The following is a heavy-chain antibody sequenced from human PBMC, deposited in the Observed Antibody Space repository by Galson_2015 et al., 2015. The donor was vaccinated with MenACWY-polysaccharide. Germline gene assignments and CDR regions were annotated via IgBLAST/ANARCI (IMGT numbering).Heavy chain of an antibody. CDR3: ARVDFWSGYYYYYYYYMDV. D-gene: IGHD3-3*01. Sequence: TLSLTCTVSGGSVSSGSYYWSWIRQPPGKGLEWIGYIYYSGSTNYNPSLKSRVTISVDTSKNQFSLKLSSVTAADTAVYYCARVDFWSGYYYYYYYYMDVWGKGTTVTVSS. J-gene: IGHJ6*03. V-gene: IGHV4-61*01. CDR2: IYYSGST. CDR1: GGSVSSGSYY.